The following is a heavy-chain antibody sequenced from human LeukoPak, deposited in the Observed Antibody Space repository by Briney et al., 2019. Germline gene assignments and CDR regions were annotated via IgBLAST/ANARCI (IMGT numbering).Heavy chain of an antibody. CDR3: ARDRIAVAGGFDY. Sequence: ASVRVSCKASGYTFTSHYIHWVRQAPGQGLEWMGWINPNSGGTNYAQKFQGRVTMTRDTSISTAYMELSRLRSDDTAVYYCARDRIAVAGGFDYWGQGTLVTVSS. V-gene: IGHV1-2*02. J-gene: IGHJ4*02. CDR2: INPNSGGT. D-gene: IGHD6-19*01. CDR1: GYTFTSHY.